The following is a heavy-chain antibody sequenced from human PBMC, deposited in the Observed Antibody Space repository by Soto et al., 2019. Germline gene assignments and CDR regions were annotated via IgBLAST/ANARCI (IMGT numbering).Heavy chain of an antibody. J-gene: IGHJ4*02. CDR3: AESTSIMVRGVITHFDY. V-gene: IGHV1-69*01. D-gene: IGHD3-10*01. CDR2: IIPIFGTA. CDR1: GGTFSSYA. Sequence: QVQLVQSGAEVKKPGSSVKVSCKASGGTFSSYAISWVRQAPGQGLEWMGGIIPIFGTANYAQKFQGRVTIPADESNSTAYMELSSLRSVDTAVYYCAESTSIMVRGVITHFDYWGQGTLVTVSS.